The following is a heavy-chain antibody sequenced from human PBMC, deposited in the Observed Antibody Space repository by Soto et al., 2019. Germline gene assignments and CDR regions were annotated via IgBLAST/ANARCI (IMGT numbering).Heavy chain of an antibody. CDR2: ISYDGSNK. CDR3: AKATTNGGWFNPFDS. CDR1: GFTFSSYA. D-gene: IGHD6-19*01. Sequence: PGGSLRLSCAASGFTFSSYAMHWVRQAPGKGLDWVAVISYDGSNKYYADSVKGRFTISRDNSRDTLFLQMNSLTADDTAVYYCAKATTNGGWFNPFDSWGQGALVTVS. V-gene: IGHV3-30-3*01. J-gene: IGHJ4*02.